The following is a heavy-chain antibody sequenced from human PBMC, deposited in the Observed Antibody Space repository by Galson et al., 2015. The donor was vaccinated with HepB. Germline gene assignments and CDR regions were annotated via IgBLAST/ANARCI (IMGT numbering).Heavy chain of an antibody. CDR2: ISGSGGNT. CDR3: AKFYGADLLWFGELWD. J-gene: IGHJ4*02. V-gene: IGHV3-23*01. CDR1: GFTFSSYG. Sequence: LRLSCAASGFTFSSYGMSWVRQAPGKGLEWVSTISGSGGNTYYADSVKGRFNISRDSSKNTLYLQMNSLRDEDTAVYYCAKFYGADLLWFGELWDWGQGTLVTVSS. D-gene: IGHD3-10*01.